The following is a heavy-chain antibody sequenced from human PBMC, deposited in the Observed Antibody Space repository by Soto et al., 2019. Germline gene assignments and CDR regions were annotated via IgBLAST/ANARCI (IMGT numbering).Heavy chain of an antibody. CDR2: ISYDGNSK. D-gene: IGHD1-26*01. Sequence: QVQLVESGGGVVQPERSLRLSCAASGFTFYTSALHWVRQAPGKGLEWVTFISYDGNSKYYTDSVKGRFTISRDNSKNTLYLQMNSLRAEDTAVYYCAMRVGATDYWGQGTLVIVSS. V-gene: IGHV3-30*03. CDR3: AMRVGATDY. CDR1: GFTFYTSA. J-gene: IGHJ4*02.